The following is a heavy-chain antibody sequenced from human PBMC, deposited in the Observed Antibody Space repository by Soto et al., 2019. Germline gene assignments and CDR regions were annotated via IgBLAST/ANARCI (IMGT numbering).Heavy chain of an antibody. CDR2: IYHSGST. V-gene: IGHV4-4*02. CDR3: ARAPIGDVAVAGPYYFDY. CDR1: GGSISSSNW. Sequence: SETLSLTFAVSGGSISSSNWWSWVRQPPGKGLEWIGEIYHSGSTNYNPSLKSRVTISVDKSKNQFSLKLSSVTAADTAVYYCARAPIGDVAVAGPYYFDYWGQGTLVTVSS. D-gene: IGHD6-19*01. J-gene: IGHJ4*02.